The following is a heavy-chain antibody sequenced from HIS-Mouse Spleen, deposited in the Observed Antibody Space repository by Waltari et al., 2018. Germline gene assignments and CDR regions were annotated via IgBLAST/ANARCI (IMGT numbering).Heavy chain of an antibody. CDR1: GFPLSNARMG. Sequence: GPVLVKPTETHTLTCTVSGFPLSNARMGVSWIRQPPGRALEWLAHIFSNDEKSYSTSLKSRLTISKDTSKSQVVLTMTNMDPVDTATYYCARILHANRPARPSWYFDLWGRGTLVTVSS. D-gene: IGHD6-6*01. CDR3: ARILHANRPARPSWYFDL. V-gene: IGHV2-26*01. CDR2: IFSNDEK. J-gene: IGHJ2*01.